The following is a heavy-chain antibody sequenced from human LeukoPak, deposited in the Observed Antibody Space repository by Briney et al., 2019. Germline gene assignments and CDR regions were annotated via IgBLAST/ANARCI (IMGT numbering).Heavy chain of an antibody. V-gene: IGHV4-61*08. Sequence: PSQTLSLTCTVSGGSVSSGAYYWSWIRQPPGKGLEWIGYIYYSGSTNYNPSLKSRVTISVDTSKNQFSLKLSSVTAADTAVYYCARVMRQQLALPDYWGQGTLVTVSS. J-gene: IGHJ4*02. D-gene: IGHD6-13*01. CDR3: ARVMRQQLALPDY. CDR1: GGSVSSGAYY. CDR2: IYYSGST.